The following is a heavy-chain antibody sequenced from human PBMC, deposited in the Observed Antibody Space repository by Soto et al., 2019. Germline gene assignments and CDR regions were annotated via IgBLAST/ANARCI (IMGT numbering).Heavy chain of an antibody. V-gene: IGHV3-23*01. J-gene: IGHJ4*02. D-gene: IGHD3-22*01. CDR1: GFTFSSYA. Sequence: GGSLRLSCAASGFTFSSYAMSWVRQAPGKGLEWVSAISSSGGSTYYADSVKGRFTISRDNSKNTLYLQMNSLRAEDTAVYYCAKDTYYYDSSGYYPADYWGQGTLVTVSS. CDR2: ISSSGGST. CDR3: AKDTYYYDSSGYYPADY.